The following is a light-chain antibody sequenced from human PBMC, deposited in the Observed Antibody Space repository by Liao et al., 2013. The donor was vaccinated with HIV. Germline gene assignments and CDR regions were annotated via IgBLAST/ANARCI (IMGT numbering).Light chain of an antibody. Sequence: SYELTQPPSVSVSPGETARITCSGDTLARQHAYWFQQKPGQAPVLVICIDTKRPPGIPERFSGSRSGTTVTLTVSGVQAEDEADYYCQSADSSGTYPVVFGGGTKLTVL. J-gene: IGLJ2*01. CDR1: TLARQH. CDR2: IDT. V-gene: IGLV3-25*03. CDR3: QSADSSGTYPVV.